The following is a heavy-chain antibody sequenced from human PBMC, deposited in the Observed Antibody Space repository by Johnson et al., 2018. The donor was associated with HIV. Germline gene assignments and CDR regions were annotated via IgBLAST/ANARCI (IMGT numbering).Heavy chain of an antibody. V-gene: IGHV3-7*01. CDR2: IKEDGSEK. J-gene: IGHJ3*02. Sequence: VESGGGVVQPGRSLRLSCAVSGFTFSNFWMSWVRQAPGQGLEWVANIKEDGSEKHYVDSVKGRFTISRDNAKNLLYLQMDSLIVEDTAVYYCARASDAFDIWGQGTMVTVSS. CDR3: ARASDAFDI. CDR1: GFTFSNFW.